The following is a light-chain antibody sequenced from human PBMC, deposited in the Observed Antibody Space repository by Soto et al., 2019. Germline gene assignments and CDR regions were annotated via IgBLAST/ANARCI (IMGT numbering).Light chain of an antibody. V-gene: IGKV3-20*01. J-gene: IGKJ1*01. CDR2: GAS. CDR3: QQSYSTLGGT. Sequence: EIVLTQSPGTLSLSPGERATLSCRASQSVSSSYLAWYQQKPGQTPRLLIYGASNRATGIPDRFSGSGSGTDFTLTISRLEPEDFATYYCQQSYSTLGGTFGQGTKVEIK. CDR1: QSVSSSY.